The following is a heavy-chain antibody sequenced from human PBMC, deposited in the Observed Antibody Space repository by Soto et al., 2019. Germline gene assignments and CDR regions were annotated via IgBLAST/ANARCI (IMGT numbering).Heavy chain of an antibody. V-gene: IGHV1-18*01. J-gene: IGHJ6*02. CDR2: ISAYNGNT. D-gene: IGHD2-2*01. CDR1: GYTFTSYG. Sequence: QVQLVQSGAEVKKPGASVKVSCKASGYTFTSYGISWVRQAPGQGLEWIGWISAYNGNTNYAQKLQGRVTMTTDTSTSTAYMELRSLRSDDTAVYYCARTLGYCISTSCYGDYYYGMDVWGQGTTVTVSS. CDR3: ARTLGYCISTSCYGDYYYGMDV.